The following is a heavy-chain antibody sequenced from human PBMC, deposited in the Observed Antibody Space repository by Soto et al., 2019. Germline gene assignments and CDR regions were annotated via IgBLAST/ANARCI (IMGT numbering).Heavy chain of an antibody. Sequence: QVQLVQSGTEVKKPGASVKVSCKASGYTFTSFAMHWVRQAPGQRLEWMGWINGGNGDTRYSQKFRGRVTIARDTSASTAYMELSGLRFEDTSVYYCARGLASYYGLDVWGQRTTVTVSS. CDR1: GYTFTSFA. V-gene: IGHV1-3*01. CDR2: INGGNGDT. J-gene: IGHJ6*02. CDR3: ARGLASYYGLDV.